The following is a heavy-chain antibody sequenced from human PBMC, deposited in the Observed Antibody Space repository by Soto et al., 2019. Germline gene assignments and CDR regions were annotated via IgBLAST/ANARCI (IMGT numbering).Heavy chain of an antibody. J-gene: IGHJ6*02. Sequence: QVQLVQSGAEVKKPGSSVKFSCKASGGTFSSYAISWVRQAPGQGLEWMGGIIPIFGTANYAQKFQCRVTITADESTSTAYMELSSLRSDDPAVYYCARGPRNYGGNAYYYCYGIDFWGQGTTVTVSS. CDR3: ARGPRNYGGNAYYYCYGIDF. V-gene: IGHV1-69*01. CDR2: IIPIFGTA. D-gene: IGHD4-17*01. CDR1: GGTFSSYA.